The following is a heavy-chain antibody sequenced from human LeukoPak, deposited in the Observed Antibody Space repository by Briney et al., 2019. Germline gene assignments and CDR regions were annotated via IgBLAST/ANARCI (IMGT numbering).Heavy chain of an antibody. J-gene: IGHJ4*02. V-gene: IGHV3-30*02. CDR3: ARGPSGYHNT. Sequence: PGGSLRLSCAASGFTFSSYGMHWVRQAPGKGLEWVAFIRYDGSNKYYADSVKGRFTISRDNSKNSLYLQMNSLRAEDTAVYYCARGPSGYHNTGGQGTLVTVSS. CDR2: IRYDGSNK. D-gene: IGHD5-12*01. CDR1: GFTFSSYG.